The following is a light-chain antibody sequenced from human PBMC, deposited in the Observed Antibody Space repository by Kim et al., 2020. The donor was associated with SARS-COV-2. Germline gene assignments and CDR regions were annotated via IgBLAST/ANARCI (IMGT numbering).Light chain of an antibody. CDR3: NSYAGNNLWV. V-gene: IGLV2-8*01. CDR1: SSDVGGYNS. J-gene: IGLJ3*02. CDR2: EVT. Sequence: GQSVTLSSTGTSSDVGGYNSVSWYQQHPGKAPTLVLYEVTRRPAGGPDRCSASNSGNTASLTVSGLQSEDEADYYCNSYAGNNLWVFGGGTQLTVL.